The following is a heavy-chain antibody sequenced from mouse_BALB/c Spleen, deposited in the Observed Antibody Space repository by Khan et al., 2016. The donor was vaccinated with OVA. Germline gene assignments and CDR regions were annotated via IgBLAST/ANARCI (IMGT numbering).Heavy chain of an antibody. D-gene: IGHD1-1*01. Sequence: EVQLQESGPGLVKPSQPLSPTCTVTGYSITSDYAWNWIRQFPGNKLEWMGYISYSGRTSYNPSLKSRISITRDPFKNQFFLQLNSVTTEDTTTYYCARSVTVTSVVATDFDYWGQGTTLTVSS. V-gene: IGHV3-2*02. CDR2: ISYSGRT. CDR1: GYSITSDYA. CDR3: ARSVTVTSVVATDFDY. J-gene: IGHJ2*01.